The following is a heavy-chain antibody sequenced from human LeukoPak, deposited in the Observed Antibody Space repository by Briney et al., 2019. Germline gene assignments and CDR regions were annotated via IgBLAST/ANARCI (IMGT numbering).Heavy chain of an antibody. CDR1: GFTFSSYS. CDR3: AKDAAKGYSSSWYVSRY. V-gene: IGHV3-21*01. J-gene: IGHJ4*02. D-gene: IGHD6-13*01. CDR2: ISSSSSYI. Sequence: PGGSLRLSCAASGFTFSSYSMTWVRQAPGKGLEWVSSISSSSSYIYYADSVKGRFTIFRDNAKNSLYLQMNSLRAEDTAVYYCAKDAAKGYSSSWYVSRYWGQGTLVTVSS.